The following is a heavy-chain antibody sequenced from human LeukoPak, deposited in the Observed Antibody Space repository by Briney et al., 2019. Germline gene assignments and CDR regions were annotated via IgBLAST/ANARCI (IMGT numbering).Heavy chain of an antibody. J-gene: IGHJ4*02. CDR3: ARQVRIRSITMVWGRGDYFDY. CDR1: GGSISSGSYY. V-gene: IGHV4-39*01. Sequence: SETLSLTCTVSGGSISSGSYYWGWIRQPPGKGLEWIGSIYYSGSTYYNPSLKSRVTISVDTSKNQFSLKLSSVTAADTAVYYCARQVRIRSITMVWGRGDYFDYWGQGTLVTVSS. D-gene: IGHD3-10*01. CDR2: IYYSGST.